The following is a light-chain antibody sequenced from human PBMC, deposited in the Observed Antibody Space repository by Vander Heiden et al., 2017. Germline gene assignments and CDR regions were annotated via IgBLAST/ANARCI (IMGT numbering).Light chain of an antibody. J-gene: IGKJ4*01. V-gene: IGKV3-11*01. CDR3: QQT. CDR2: DAS. Sequence: PRLLIYDASNRDTGIPARFSGSGSGTDFTLTISSLEPEDWAVYYCQQTFGGGTKVEIK.